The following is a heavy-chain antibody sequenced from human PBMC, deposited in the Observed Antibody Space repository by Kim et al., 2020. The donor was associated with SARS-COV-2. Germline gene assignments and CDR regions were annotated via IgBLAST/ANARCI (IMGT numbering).Heavy chain of an antibody. CDR2: INPNSGGT. CDR1: GYTFTGYY. CDR3: ARLVEQQLVRREFYFDY. Sequence: ASVKVSCKASGYTFTGYYMHWVRQAPGQGLEWMGWINPNSGGTNYAQKFQGRVTMTRDTSISTAYMELSRLRSDDTAVYYCARLVEQQLVRREFYFDYWGQGTLVTVSS. D-gene: IGHD6-13*01. J-gene: IGHJ4*02. V-gene: IGHV1-2*02.